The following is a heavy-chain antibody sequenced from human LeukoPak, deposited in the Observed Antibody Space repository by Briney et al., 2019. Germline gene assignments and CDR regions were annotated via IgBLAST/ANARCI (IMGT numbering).Heavy chain of an antibody. CDR1: GFTFSSYG. CDR2: IWYDGSNK. J-gene: IGHJ6*02. V-gene: IGHV3-33*01. Sequence: GGSLRLSCAASGFTFSSYGMHWVRQAPGKGLEWVAVIWYDGSNKYYADSVKGRFTISRDNAKNSLYLQMNSLRAEDTAVYYCARRLYYDFWSGTYGMDVWGQGTTVTVSS. D-gene: IGHD3-3*01. CDR3: ARRLYYDFWSGTYGMDV.